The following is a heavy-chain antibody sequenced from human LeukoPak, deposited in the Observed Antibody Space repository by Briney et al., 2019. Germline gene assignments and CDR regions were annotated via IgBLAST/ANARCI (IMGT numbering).Heavy chain of an antibody. V-gene: IGHV4-39*01. Sequence: PSETLSLTCTVSGGSISSSIYYWGWIRQPPGKGLEWIGSIYYSGSTYYNPSPKSRVTISVDTSKNQFSLKLSSVTAADTAVYYCARREGTYYYDSSGYYRYWGQGTLVTVSS. CDR3: ARREGTYYYDSSGYYRY. CDR2: IYYSGST. J-gene: IGHJ4*02. D-gene: IGHD3-22*01. CDR1: GGSISSSIYY.